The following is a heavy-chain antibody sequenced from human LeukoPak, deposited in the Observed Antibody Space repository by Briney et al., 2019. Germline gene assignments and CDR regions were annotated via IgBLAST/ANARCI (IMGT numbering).Heavy chain of an antibody. Sequence: PGGSLRLSCAASGFTFSSYGMHWVRQAPGKGLEWVAVISYDGSNKYYADSVKGRFTISRDNSKNTLYLQMNSLRAEDTAVYYCAKDSGSSSWYYYYYGMDVWGQGTTVTVSS. CDR2: ISYDGSNK. CDR1: GFTFSSYG. V-gene: IGHV3-30*18. CDR3: AKDSGSSSWYYYYYGMDV. D-gene: IGHD6-13*01. J-gene: IGHJ6*02.